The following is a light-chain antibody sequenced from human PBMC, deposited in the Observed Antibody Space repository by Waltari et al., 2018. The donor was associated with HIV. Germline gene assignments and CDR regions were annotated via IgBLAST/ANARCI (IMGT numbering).Light chain of an antibody. Sequence: QSVLTQPPSASGTPGPRVTISCFGSSSNLGPKTFSWFQPLPCTAPKLLIYSNNQRPLGVPDRFSGSKSGTSASLAISGLQSEDEAGYYCAAWDDSLNGLVFGGGTKLTVL. J-gene: IGLJ3*02. CDR1: SSNLGPKT. CDR3: AAWDDSLNGLV. V-gene: IGLV1-44*01. CDR2: SNN.